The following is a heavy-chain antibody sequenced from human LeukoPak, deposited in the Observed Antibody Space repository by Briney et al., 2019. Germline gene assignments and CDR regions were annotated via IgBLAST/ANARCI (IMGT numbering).Heavy chain of an antibody. D-gene: IGHD6-19*01. CDR1: GGSISSYY. CDR2: IYYSGST. Sequence: PSETLSLTCTVSGGSISSYYWSWIRQPPGKGLEWIGYIYYSGSTNYNPSLKSRVTISEDTSKNQFSLKLSSVTAADTAVYYCARVSSGWSTDYYFDYWGQGTLVTVSS. CDR3: ARVSSGWSTDYYFDY. V-gene: IGHV4-59*01. J-gene: IGHJ4*02.